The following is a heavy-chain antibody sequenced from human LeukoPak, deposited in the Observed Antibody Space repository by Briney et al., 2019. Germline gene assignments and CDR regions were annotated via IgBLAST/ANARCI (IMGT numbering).Heavy chain of an antibody. CDR1: GFTFDDYA. V-gene: IGHV3-43D*03. CDR2: ISWDGGST. CDR3: AKDKDPYYYYGMDV. Sequence: GGSLRLSCAASGFTFDDYAMHWVRQAPGKGLEWVPLISWDGGSTYYADSVKGRFTISRDNSKNSLYLQMNSLRAEDTALYYCAKDKDPYYYYGMDVWGQGTTVTVSS. J-gene: IGHJ6*02.